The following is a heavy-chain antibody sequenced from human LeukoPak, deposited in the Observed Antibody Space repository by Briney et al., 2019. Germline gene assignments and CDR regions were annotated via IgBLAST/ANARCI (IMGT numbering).Heavy chain of an antibody. V-gene: IGHV3-48*03. J-gene: IGHJ6*02. CDR2: ISSSGSTI. CDR3: AWSHYGDRRSYYYGMDA. D-gene: IGHD4-17*01. Sequence: QPGGSLRLSCAASGFTFSSYEMNWVRQAPGKGLEWVSYISSSGSTIYYADSVKGRFTISRDNAKNSLYLQMNSLRAEDTAVYYCAWSHYGDRRSYYYGMDAWGQGTTVTVSS. CDR1: GFTFSSYE.